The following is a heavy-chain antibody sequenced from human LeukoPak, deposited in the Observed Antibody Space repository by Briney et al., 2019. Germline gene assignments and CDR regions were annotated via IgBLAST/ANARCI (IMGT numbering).Heavy chain of an antibody. CDR2: IHHNGST. D-gene: IGHD1-26*01. CDR3: AGGGGAH. J-gene: IGHJ4*02. Sequence: SETLSLTCAVYGGSFSGYYWSWIRQPPGKGLEWIGEIHHNGSTNYNPSLKSRVTISVDTSKNQFSLKLSSVTAAGTAVYYCAGGGGAHWGQGTLVTVSS. CDR1: GGSFSGYY. V-gene: IGHV4-34*01.